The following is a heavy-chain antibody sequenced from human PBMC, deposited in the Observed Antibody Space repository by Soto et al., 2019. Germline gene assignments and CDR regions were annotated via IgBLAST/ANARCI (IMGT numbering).Heavy chain of an antibody. J-gene: IGHJ4*02. V-gene: IGHV3-21*01. CDR2: INSTSSYT. CDR1: GFTFSSYA. D-gene: IGHD6-19*01. Sequence: PXGSLRLSCAASGFTFSSYAMNWVRQTQEKGLEWVSSINSTSSYTHYSDSVKGRFTISRDNANNSLFLQMNGLRAEDTATYYCARDLALAGNYWGQGILVTVSS. CDR3: ARDLALAGNY.